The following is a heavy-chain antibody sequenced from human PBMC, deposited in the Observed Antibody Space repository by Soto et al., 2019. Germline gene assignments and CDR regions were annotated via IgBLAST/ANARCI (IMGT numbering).Heavy chain of an antibody. Sequence: EVQLVESGGGLVQPGGSLRLSCAASGFTFSTYSMSWVRQAPGKGLEWVSYISSISNTIYYADSVKGRFTISRDNAKNSLFLHIISLSAEDTAVYYCARDLGRSGGICYRALGYWGAGTLVTVSS. D-gene: IGHD2-15*01. CDR3: ARDLGRSGGICYRALGY. CDR2: ISSISNTI. CDR1: GFTFSTYS. J-gene: IGHJ4*02. V-gene: IGHV3-48*01.